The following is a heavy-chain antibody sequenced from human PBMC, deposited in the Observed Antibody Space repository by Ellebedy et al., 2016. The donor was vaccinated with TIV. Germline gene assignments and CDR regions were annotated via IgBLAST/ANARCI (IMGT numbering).Heavy chain of an antibody. V-gene: IGHV1-69*02. J-gene: IGHJ6*02. CDR1: GYTFTIYY. CDR3: ARTHTAMLEYNYGMDV. Sequence: AASVKVSCKASGYTFTIYYIHWVRQAPGQGLEWMGRIIPILDITNYAQNFQGRVTITADKSTSTAYMELSSLRSEDTAVYYCARTHTAMLEYNYGMDVWGQGTTVTVSS. CDR2: IIPILDIT. D-gene: IGHD5-18*01.